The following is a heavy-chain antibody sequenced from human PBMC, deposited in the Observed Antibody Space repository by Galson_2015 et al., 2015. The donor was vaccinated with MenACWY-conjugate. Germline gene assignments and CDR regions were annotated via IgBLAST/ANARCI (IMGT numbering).Heavy chain of an antibody. D-gene: IGHD1-26*01. CDR3: ARHPPGGRGMDV. V-gene: IGHV5-51*01. Sequence: QSGAEVKKPGESLKISCKGSGYSFTTYWIGWVRQLPGKGLEXMGLISPGDSNTRYSPAFQGQVTISADKSISTAYLQWNSLQASDTAMYYCARHPPGGRGMDVWGQGTTVTVSS. J-gene: IGHJ6*02. CDR2: ISPGDSNT. CDR1: GYSFTTYW.